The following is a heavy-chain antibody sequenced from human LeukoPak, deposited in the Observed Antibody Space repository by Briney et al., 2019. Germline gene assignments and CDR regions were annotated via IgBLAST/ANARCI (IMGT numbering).Heavy chain of an antibody. CDR1: GFTFSSYT. CDR3: AKGGKYCRSSSCYDHKWFDP. Sequence: GGSLRLSCAASGFTFSSYTMDWVRQAPGKGLEWVSGILSGGTTDYADSVKGRLTISRDTSKNTLFLQMNSLRAEDTAVYYCAKGGKYCRSSSCYDHKWFDPWGQGTLVTVSS. CDR2: ILSGGTT. J-gene: IGHJ5*02. V-gene: IGHV3-23*01. D-gene: IGHD2-2*01.